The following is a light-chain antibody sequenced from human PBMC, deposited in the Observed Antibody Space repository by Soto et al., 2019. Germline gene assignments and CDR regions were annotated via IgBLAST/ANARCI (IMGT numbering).Light chain of an antibody. J-gene: IGKJ2*01. CDR3: QQSYSPPRT. V-gene: IGKV1-39*01. CDR1: QSVRTH. CDR2: AAS. Sequence: DIQMTQSPSSLSASIGDRVTITCRASQSVRTHLNWYHQKPGKAPELLIYAASSLRAGVPSRFSGSGSGTDFTLTISSLHPEDFGDYYCQQSYSPPRTFGQGTNLEIK.